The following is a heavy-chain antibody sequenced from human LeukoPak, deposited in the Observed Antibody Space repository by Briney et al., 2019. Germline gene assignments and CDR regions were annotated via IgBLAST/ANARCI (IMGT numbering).Heavy chain of an antibody. CDR2: IYYSRST. J-gene: IGHJ2*01. D-gene: IGHD6-13*01. CDR3: ARDKVGTWYFDL. V-gene: IGHV4-59*01. Sequence: PSETLSLTCTVSGGSISSYYWSWIRQPPGKGLEWIGYIYYSRSTNYNPSLKSRVTISVDTSKNQFSLKLSSVTAADTAVYYCARDKVGTWYFDLWGRGTLVTVSS. CDR1: GGSISSYY.